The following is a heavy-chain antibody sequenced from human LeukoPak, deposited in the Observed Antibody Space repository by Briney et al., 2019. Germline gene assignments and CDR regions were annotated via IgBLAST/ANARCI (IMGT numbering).Heavy chain of an antibody. Sequence: GGSLRLSCAASGFTFSNYGMSWVRQAPGKGLEWVSVTSGSGENSYYADSVKGRFTISRDNFKNTLYLQMNSLRAEDTAVYYCAKRGGLSGAPGHFDYWGQGTLVTVSS. J-gene: IGHJ4*02. CDR3: AKRGGLSGAPGHFDY. D-gene: IGHD3-10*01. CDR2: TSGSGENS. V-gene: IGHV3-23*01. CDR1: GFTFSNYG.